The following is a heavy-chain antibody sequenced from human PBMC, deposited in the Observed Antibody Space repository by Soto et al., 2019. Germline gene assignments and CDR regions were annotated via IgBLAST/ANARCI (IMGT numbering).Heavy chain of an antibody. D-gene: IGHD2-2*01. V-gene: IGHV3-21*01. CDR3: ARRGIVVVPAFDY. CDR2: ISSSSSYI. J-gene: IGHJ4*02. CDR1: GFTFSSYS. Sequence: GGSLRLSCAASGFTFSSYSMNWVRQAPGKGLEWVSSISSSSSYIYYADSVKGRFTISRDNAKNSLYLQMNSLRAEDTAVYYCARRGIVVVPAFDYWGQGTLVTVSS.